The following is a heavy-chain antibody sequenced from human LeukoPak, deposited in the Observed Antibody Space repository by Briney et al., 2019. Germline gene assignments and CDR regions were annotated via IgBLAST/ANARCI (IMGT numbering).Heavy chain of an antibody. V-gene: IGHV2-5*01. CDR1: GFSLSTRGVG. D-gene: IGHD3-22*01. Sequence: SGPTLVNPPQTLTLTCTFSGFSLSTRGVGVGWIRQPPGKALEWLSLIYWNDDKRYSPSLKSRLTITQDTSKNQVVLTMTNMDPVDTATYYCAHSEFYYDSSGYPHFDYWGQGTLVTVSS. J-gene: IGHJ4*02. CDR3: AHSEFYYDSSGYPHFDY. CDR2: IYWNDDK.